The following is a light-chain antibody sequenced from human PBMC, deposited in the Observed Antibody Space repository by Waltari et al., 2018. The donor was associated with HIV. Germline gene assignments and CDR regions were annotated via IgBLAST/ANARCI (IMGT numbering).Light chain of an antibody. V-gene: IGLV1-47*01. Sequence: HSVLTQQPSTSGTTGQSVTISCSGSSSNIEDNYVFWYQKLQVAAPKLLLFRNNQRPSDVPDRFSGSKSGTSASLAISGLQSEDEAEYFCAAWDDRLSSWVFGGGTRLTVL. CDR1: SSNIEDNY. CDR3: AAWDDRLSSWV. CDR2: RNN. J-gene: IGLJ3*02.